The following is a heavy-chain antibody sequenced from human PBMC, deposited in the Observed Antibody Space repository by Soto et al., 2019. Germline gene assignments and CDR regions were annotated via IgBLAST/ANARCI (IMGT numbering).Heavy chain of an antibody. CDR2: IYYSGRL. CDR3: AKAATWLSYYYSGMEV. Sequence: LSLAGTVPGGSISSSSYYWGWIRQSPGKGLEWIGSIYYSGRLYYNPSLTRRVTISVDTSKKQFSLKLRSVTAADTAVYYCAKAATWLSYYYSGMEVWCQETTDTVSS. J-gene: IGHJ6*02. CDR1: GGSISSSSYY. D-gene: IGHD6-25*01. V-gene: IGHV4-39*01.